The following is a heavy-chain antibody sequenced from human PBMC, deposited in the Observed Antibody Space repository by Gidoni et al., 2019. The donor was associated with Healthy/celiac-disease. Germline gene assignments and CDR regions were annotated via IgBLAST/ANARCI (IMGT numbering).Heavy chain of an antibody. D-gene: IGHD3-22*01. CDR3: ARGRKRYYYDSSGYYYCYFDY. CDR2: INHSGST. V-gene: IGHV4-34*01. CDR1: GGSFSGYY. J-gene: IGHJ4*02. Sequence: QVQLQQWGAGLLKPSATLSLTCAVHGGSFSGYYWRWLRQPPGKGLEWIGEINHSGSTNYNPSLKSRVTISVDTSKNQYSLKLSSVTAADTAVYYCARGRKRYYYDSSGYYYCYFDYWGQGTLVTVSS.